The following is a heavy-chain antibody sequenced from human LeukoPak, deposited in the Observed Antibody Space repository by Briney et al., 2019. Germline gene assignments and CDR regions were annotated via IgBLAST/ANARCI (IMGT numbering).Heavy chain of an antibody. J-gene: IGHJ3*02. CDR3: ARSLRYSSGWHDAFDI. CDR2: ISSSGSTI. V-gene: IGHV3-11*01. D-gene: IGHD6-19*01. Sequence: GGSLRLSCAASGFTFSDYYMSWIRQAPGKGLEWVSYISSSGSTIYYADSVKGRFTISRDNAKNSLYLQMNSLRAEDTAVYYCARSLRYSSGWHDAFDIWGQGTMVTVSS. CDR1: GFTFSDYY.